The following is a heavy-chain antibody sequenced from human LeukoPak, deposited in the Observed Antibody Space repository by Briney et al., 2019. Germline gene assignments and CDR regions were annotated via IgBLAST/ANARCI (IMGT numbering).Heavy chain of an antibody. Sequence: GGSLRLSCAASGFTLSYYWMNWVRQAPGKGLEWVANIKEDGSDKYYVDSVKGRFTISRDNAKNSLYLQMNSRRAEDTAVYYCARGTNSAFDPWGQGTLVTVSS. CDR2: IKEDGSDK. J-gene: IGHJ5*02. D-gene: IGHD1-7*01. CDR3: ARGTNSAFDP. CDR1: GFTLSYYW. V-gene: IGHV3-7*04.